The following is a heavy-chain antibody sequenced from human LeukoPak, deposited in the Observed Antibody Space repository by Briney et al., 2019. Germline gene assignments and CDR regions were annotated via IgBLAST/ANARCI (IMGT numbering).Heavy chain of an antibody. Sequence: PSETLSLTCAVYGGSFSGYYWSWIRQPPGKGLEWIGEINHSGSTNYNPSLKSRVTISVDTSKNQFSLKLSSVTAADTAVYHCARESLAYCSGGSCSHGAFDIWREGRMVTLSS. CDR2: INHSGST. D-gene: IGHD2-15*01. V-gene: IGHV4-34*01. CDR1: GGSFSGYY. CDR3: ARESLAYCSGGSCSHGAFDI. J-gene: IGHJ3*02.